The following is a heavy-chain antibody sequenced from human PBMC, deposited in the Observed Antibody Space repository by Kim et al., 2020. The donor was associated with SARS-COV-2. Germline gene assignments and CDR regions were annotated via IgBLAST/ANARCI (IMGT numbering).Heavy chain of an antibody. V-gene: IGHV2-5*02. CDR2: IYWDDDK. Sequence: SGPTLVNPTQTLTLTCTFSGFSLSTSGVGVGWIRQPPGKALEWLALIYWDDDKRYSPSLKSRLTITKDTSKNQVVLTMTNMDPVDTATYYCARSPADYYDSSGRAIEWGFDYWGQGTLVTVSS. D-gene: IGHD3-22*01. J-gene: IGHJ4*02. CDR1: GFSLSTSGVG. CDR3: ARSPADYYDSSGRAIEWGFDY.